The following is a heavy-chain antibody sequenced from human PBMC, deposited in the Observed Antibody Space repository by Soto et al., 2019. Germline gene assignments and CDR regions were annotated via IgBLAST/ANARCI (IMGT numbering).Heavy chain of an antibody. CDR2: ISSSSSYI. D-gene: IGHD1-26*01. J-gene: IGHJ5*02. CDR1: GFTFSSYS. CDR3: ARDESIVGAPGWFDP. V-gene: IGHV3-21*01. Sequence: PGGSLRLSCAASGFTFSSYSMNWVRQAPGKGLEWVSSISSSSSYIYYADSVKGRFTISRDNAKNSLYLQMNSLRAEDTAVYYCARDESIVGAPGWFDPWGQGTLVTVSS.